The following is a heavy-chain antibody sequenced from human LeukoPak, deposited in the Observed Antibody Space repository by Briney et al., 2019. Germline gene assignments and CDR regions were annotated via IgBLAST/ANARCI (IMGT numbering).Heavy chain of an antibody. CDR3: AREGDSGSYRPFDY. CDR1: GGSISSSSYY. J-gene: IGHJ4*02. V-gene: IGHV4-39*07. D-gene: IGHD1-26*01. CDR2: IYYSGST. Sequence: SETLSLTCTVSGGSISSSSYYWGWIRQPPGKGLEWIGSIYYSGSTYYNPSLKSRVTISVDTSKNQFSLKLSSVTAADTAVYYCAREGDSGSYRPFDYWGQGTLVTVSS.